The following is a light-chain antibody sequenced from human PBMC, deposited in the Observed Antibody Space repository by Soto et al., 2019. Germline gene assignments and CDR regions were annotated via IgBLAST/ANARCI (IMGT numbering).Light chain of an antibody. CDR3: CSYAGSYTYV. V-gene: IGLV2-11*02. CDR2: DVS. Sequence: QSALTQPRSVSGAPGQSVTISCTGTSRDVGGYNYVSWYQQHPGKAPKLMIYDVSKRPSGVPDRFSGSKSGNTASLTISALQAEDEPDYYCCSYAGSYTYVFGTGTKLTVL. J-gene: IGLJ1*01. CDR1: SRDVGGYNY.